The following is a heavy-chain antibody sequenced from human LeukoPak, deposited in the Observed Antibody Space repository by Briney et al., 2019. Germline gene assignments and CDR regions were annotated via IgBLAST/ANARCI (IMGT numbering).Heavy chain of an antibody. CDR3: ARGNYDYVWGGIDY. CDR2: IYYSGST. CDR1: GDSISSSSYY. V-gene: IGHV4-39*01. D-gene: IGHD3-16*01. J-gene: IGHJ4*02. Sequence: SETLSLTCNVSGDSISSSSYYWSWIRVPPGKGLEWIGSIYYSGSTYYNPSLKSRVTISVDTSKNQFSLKLSSVTAADTAVYYCARGNYDYVWGGIDYWGQGTLVTVSS.